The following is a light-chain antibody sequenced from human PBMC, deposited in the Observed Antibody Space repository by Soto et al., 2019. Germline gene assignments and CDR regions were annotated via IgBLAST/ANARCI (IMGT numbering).Light chain of an antibody. J-gene: IGKJ1*01. CDR1: ESIIGW. CDR3: QQYKSYPWT. CDR2: DAS. V-gene: IGKV1-5*01. Sequence: DIQLTQSPSTLSASVGDTVTISCRASESIIGWLAWYQQRPGSAPKLLIYDASSLEGGVPSRFTGDGSGTEYSLTIASLQPDDFGTYYCQQYKSYPWTFGQGTKVDLK.